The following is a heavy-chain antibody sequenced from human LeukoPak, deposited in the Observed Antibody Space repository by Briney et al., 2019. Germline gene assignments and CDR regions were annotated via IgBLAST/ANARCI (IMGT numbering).Heavy chain of an antibody. CDR3: ARDLGGPGYFDY. Sequence: GGSLRLSCAASGFTFDDYGMSWVRQAPGEGLEWVSAINWNGGSTGYADSVEGRFTISRNNARNSLYLQRNSLRAEDTALYYCARDLGGPGYFDYWGQGTLVTVSS. J-gene: IGHJ4*02. V-gene: IGHV3-20*04. CDR2: INWNGGST. D-gene: IGHD1-14*01. CDR1: GFTFDDYG.